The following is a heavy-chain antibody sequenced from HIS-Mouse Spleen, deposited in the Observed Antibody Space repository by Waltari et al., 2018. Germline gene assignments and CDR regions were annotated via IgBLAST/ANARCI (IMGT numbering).Heavy chain of an antibody. CDR2: IYYSGST. V-gene: IGHV4-39*07. D-gene: IGHD3-10*01. CDR1: GCSISSRSYY. CDR3: AREFGLLPPISSRDYDAFDI. J-gene: IGHJ3*02. Sequence: QLQLQESGPGLVKPSETLSLTCTVSGCSISSRSYYWGWIRPPPGKGLEWIGSIYYSGSTYYNPSLKSRVTISVDTSKNQFSLKLSSVTAADTAVYYCAREFGLLPPISSRDYDAFDIWGQGTMVTVSS.